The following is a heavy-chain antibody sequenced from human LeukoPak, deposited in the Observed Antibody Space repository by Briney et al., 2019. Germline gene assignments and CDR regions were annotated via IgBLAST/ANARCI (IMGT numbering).Heavy chain of an antibody. CDR2: ISSSSSTI. CDR1: GFTFSSYS. J-gene: IGHJ3*02. V-gene: IGHV3-48*01. CDR3: ARGWIYDAFDI. Sequence: GGSLRLSCAASGFTFSSYSMNWVRQAPGKGLEWVSYISSSSSTIYYADSVKGRFTISRDNAKNSLYLQMNSLRAEDTAVYYCARGWIYDAFDIWGQGTMVTVSS. D-gene: IGHD5-12*01.